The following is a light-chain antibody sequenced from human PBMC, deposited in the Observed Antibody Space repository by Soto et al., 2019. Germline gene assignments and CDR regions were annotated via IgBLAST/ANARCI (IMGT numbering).Light chain of an antibody. V-gene: IGKV1-16*02. Sequence: DIQMTQSPSSLSASVGDRVTITCRASQGISNHLAWFQQKPGKAPKSLIYDASSLRSGVPSKFSGSGSGTDFTLTISSLQPEDFATYYCQQYNSDPLTFGGGTKVEIK. CDR2: DAS. CDR1: QGISNH. J-gene: IGKJ4*01. CDR3: QQYNSDPLT.